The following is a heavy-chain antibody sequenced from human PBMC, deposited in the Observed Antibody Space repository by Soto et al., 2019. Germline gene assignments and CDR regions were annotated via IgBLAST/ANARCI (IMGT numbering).Heavy chain of an antibody. CDR3: ARSVQSSGWDSWYFDL. V-gene: IGHV4-59*01. J-gene: IGHJ2*01. Sequence: QVQLQESGPGLVKPSETLSLTCTVSAGSISSYYWSWIRQAPGKELEWIAYIHYSGTTNYNPSLKSRVTISVDTSRNQFSLNLSSVRGEDTAVYYCARSVQSSGWDSWYFDLWGRGTLVTVSS. CDR2: IHYSGTT. CDR1: AGSISSYY. D-gene: IGHD6-19*01.